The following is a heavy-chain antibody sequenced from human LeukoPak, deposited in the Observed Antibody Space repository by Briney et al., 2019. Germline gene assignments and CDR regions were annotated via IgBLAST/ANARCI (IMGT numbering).Heavy chain of an antibody. CDR3: ARDRGSRRPFDY. Sequence: SETLSLTCAVYGGSFSDYYWSWIRPPPGKGLEWIGEINHSGSTNYNPSLKSRVTISVDTSKNQFSLKLSSVTAADTAVYYCARDRGSRRPFDYWGQGTLVTVSS. CDR1: GGSFSDYY. J-gene: IGHJ4*02. D-gene: IGHD3-10*01. V-gene: IGHV4-34*01. CDR2: INHSGST.